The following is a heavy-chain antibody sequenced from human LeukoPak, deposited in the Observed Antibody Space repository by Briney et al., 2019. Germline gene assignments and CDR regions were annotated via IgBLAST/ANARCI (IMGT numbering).Heavy chain of an antibody. CDR1: RFTFSTYW. CDR2: INGDGSSS. CDR3: TRNPGMDV. Sequence: GGSLRLSCAASRFTFSTYWMHWVRQAPGKGLVWVSRINGDGSSSTYADSVKGRFTISRDNAKNTLYLQMNSLRTEDTAVYYCTRNPGMDVWGLGTTVTVSS. J-gene: IGHJ6*02. V-gene: IGHV3-74*01.